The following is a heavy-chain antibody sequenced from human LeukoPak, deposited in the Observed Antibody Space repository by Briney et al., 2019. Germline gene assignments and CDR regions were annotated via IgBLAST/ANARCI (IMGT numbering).Heavy chain of an antibody. CDR2: ISSSSSYI. J-gene: IGHJ4*02. CDR3: ARDPLSFYVWGSYNDY. D-gene: IGHD3-16*01. Sequence: PGGSLRLSCAASGFTFSSYSMNWVRQAPGKGLEWVSSISSSSSYIYYADSVKGRFTISRDNAKNSLYLQMNSLRAEDTAVYYCARDPLSFYVWGSYNDYWGQGTLVTVSS. V-gene: IGHV3-21*01. CDR1: GFTFSSYS.